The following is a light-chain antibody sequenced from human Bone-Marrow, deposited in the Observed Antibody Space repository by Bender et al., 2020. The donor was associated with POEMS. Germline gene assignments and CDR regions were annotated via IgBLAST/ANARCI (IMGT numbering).Light chain of an antibody. CDR3: AVWDDSLNGWV. Sequence: QSVLTQPPSASGTPGQRVTISCSGGSSNIGAHAVNWYQHLPGTAPKLLIYSSHPRPSEVPDRFSGSRSATSASLAIGGLQSEDEADYCCAVWDDSLNGWVFGGGTKLTVL. J-gene: IGLJ3*02. V-gene: IGLV1-44*01. CDR1: SSNIGAHA. CDR2: SSH.